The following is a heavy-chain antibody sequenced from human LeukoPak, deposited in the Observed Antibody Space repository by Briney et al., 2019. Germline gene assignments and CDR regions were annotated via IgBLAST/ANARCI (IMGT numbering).Heavy chain of an antibody. D-gene: IGHD6-13*01. CDR1: GGSIGTYY. CDR3: ARGTESSSWYPGAFDI. J-gene: IGHJ3*02. CDR2: IYVTGT. Sequence: SETLSLTCTVSGGSIGTYYWSWIRQSPGKGLEWIGYIYVTGTRYNPYLQSRVTISVDTSKNQFSLKLSSVTAADTAVYYCARGTESSSWYPGAFDIWGQGTMVTVSS. V-gene: IGHV4-59*12.